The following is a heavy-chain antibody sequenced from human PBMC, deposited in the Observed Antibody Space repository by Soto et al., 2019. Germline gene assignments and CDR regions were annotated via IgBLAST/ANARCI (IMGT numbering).Heavy chain of an antibody. Sequence: QVQLVESGGGVVQPGRSLRLSCAASGFTFSSYGMHWVRQAPGKGLEWVAVIWYDGSNKYYADSVKGRFTISRDNSKNTLYLQMNSLRAEDTAVYYCARGGSSSWYWYDYYYYGMDVWGQGTTVTVSS. CDR2: IWYDGSNK. CDR3: ARGGSSSWYWYDYYYYGMDV. D-gene: IGHD6-13*01. V-gene: IGHV3-33*01. CDR1: GFTFSSYG. J-gene: IGHJ6*02.